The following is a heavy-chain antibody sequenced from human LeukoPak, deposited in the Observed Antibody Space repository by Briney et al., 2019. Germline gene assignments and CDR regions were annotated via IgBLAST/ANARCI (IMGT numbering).Heavy chain of an antibody. CDR2: INPNSGGT. V-gene: IGHV1-2*02. CDR3: ARVRRRDYYDSSGYYGGVIDY. J-gene: IGHJ4*02. Sequence: ASVTVSCKASGYTFTGYYMHWVRQAPGQGLEWMGWINPNSGGTNYAQKFQGRVTMTRDTSISTAYVELSRLRSDDTAVYYCARVRRRDYYDSSGYYGGVIDYWGQGTLVTVSS. CDR1: GYTFTGYY. D-gene: IGHD3-22*01.